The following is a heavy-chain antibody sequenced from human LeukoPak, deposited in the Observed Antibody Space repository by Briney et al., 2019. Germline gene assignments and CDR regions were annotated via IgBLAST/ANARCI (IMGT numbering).Heavy chain of an antibody. D-gene: IGHD6-13*01. Sequence: PGGSLRLSCAASGFTVSSNYMSWVRQAPGKGLEWVSVIYSGGSTYYADSVKGRFTISRDSSKNTLYLQMNSLRAEDTAVYYCARDRAAAGLDYWGQGTLVTVSS. CDR3: ARDRAAAGLDY. V-gene: IGHV3-53*01. CDR1: GFTVSSNY. CDR2: IYSGGST. J-gene: IGHJ4*02.